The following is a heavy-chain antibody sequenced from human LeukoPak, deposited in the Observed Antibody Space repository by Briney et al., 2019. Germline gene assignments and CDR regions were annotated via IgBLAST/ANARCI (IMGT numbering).Heavy chain of an antibody. D-gene: IGHD3-3*01. CDR3: ARPRTYYDFWRGYPPFDY. V-gene: IGHV1-69*13. CDR1: GGTFSNYA. J-gene: IGHJ4*02. Sequence: SVAVSCTASGGTFSNYAINWMRQAPGQGLEWLGGIITNFGTTNYAQKYQGRVTITADESTSTVYMELSSLRSEDTAVYYCARPRTYYDFWRGYPPFDYWGQGTLVTVSS. CDR2: IITNFGTT.